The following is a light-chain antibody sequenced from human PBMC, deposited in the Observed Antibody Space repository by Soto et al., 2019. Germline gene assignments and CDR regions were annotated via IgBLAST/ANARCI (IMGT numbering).Light chain of an antibody. Sequence: DIQITQSPSSLSSSVLDRFTITCRASQGISSYLAWYQQKPGKAPKLLIYAASTLQSGVPSRFSGSGSGTDFTLTISSLQPEDFATYYCQQLNSYPLSFGGGTKVDNK. V-gene: IGKV1-9*01. CDR3: QQLNSYPLS. CDR1: QGISSY. CDR2: AAS. J-gene: IGKJ4*01.